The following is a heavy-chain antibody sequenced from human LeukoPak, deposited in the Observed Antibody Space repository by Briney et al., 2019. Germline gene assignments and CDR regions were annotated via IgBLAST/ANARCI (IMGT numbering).Heavy chain of an antibody. CDR2: IYTSGST. CDR3: ARGGDYDILTGYYDGNWFDP. CDR1: GGSISSYY. Sequence: ASETLSLTCTVSGGSISSYYWSWIRQPAGKGLEWIGRIYTSGSTNYNPSLKSRVTMSVDTSKNQFSLKLSSVTAADTAVYYCARGGDYDILTGYYDGNWFDPWGQGTLVTVSS. D-gene: IGHD3-9*01. V-gene: IGHV4-4*07. J-gene: IGHJ5*02.